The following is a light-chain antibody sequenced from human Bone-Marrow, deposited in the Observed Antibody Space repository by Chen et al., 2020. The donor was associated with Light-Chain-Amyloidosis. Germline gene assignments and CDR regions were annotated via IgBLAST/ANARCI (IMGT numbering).Light chain of an antibody. Sequence: SYALTQPSSVSVAPGQTAPIACGGNNIGSTSVHWYQQTPGQAPLLVVYDDSDRPSGIPGRLSGSNTGDTATLTISRVEAGDEADYYCQVWDRSSDRPVFGGGTKLTVL. V-gene: IGLV3-21*02. CDR3: QVWDRSSDRPV. J-gene: IGLJ3*02. CDR1: NIGSTS. CDR2: DDS.